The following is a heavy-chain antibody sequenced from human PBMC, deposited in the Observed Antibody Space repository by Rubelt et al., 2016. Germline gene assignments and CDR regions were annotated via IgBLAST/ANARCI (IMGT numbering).Heavy chain of an antibody. CDR2: ISAYNGNT. CDR1: GYTFTSYG. CDR3: ASTARNASVGWLDP. Sequence: QVQLVQSGAEVKKPGASVKVSCKASGYTFTSYGISWVRQAPGQGLEWMGWISAYNGNTNYALRLQGGVTMTTEHARGTGYLERRSVRSDDTVRCYGASTARNASVGWLDPWGQGTLVTGSS. D-gene: IGHD5-18*01. J-gene: IGHJ5*02. V-gene: IGHV1-18*01.